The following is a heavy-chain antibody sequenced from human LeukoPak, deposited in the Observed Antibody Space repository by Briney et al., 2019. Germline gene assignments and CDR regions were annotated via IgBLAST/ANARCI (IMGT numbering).Heavy chain of an antibody. V-gene: IGHV4-59*01. Sequence: SETLSLTCTVSGGSISSYYWSWIRQPPGKGLEWIVYMHSSGITSNNPSLKSRVTMSVDMSKNQFSLRLNSVTAADTAVYYCARGYKSDWGLQYFQYWGQGTLVTVSS. D-gene: IGHD6-19*01. J-gene: IGHJ1*01. CDR2: MHSSGIT. CDR3: ARGYKSDWGLQYFQY. CDR1: GGSISSYY.